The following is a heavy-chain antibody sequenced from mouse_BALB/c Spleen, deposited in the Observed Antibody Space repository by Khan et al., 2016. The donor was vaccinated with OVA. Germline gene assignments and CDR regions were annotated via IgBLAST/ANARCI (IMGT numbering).Heavy chain of an antibody. Sequence: VQLQQSGPELVKPGASVKISCKASGYSFTSYYIHWVKQSHGKSLEWIGYIGPYSGGADYNQKFKGKATLTVDKSSSTAYIHLANLTSEDSAFYYCTRQCDDSWFTYWGQGTLVTVSA. V-gene: IGHV1-31*01. CDR2: IGPYSGGA. CDR1: GYSFTSYY. J-gene: IGHJ3*01. D-gene: IGHD2-13*01. CDR3: TRQCDDSWFTY.